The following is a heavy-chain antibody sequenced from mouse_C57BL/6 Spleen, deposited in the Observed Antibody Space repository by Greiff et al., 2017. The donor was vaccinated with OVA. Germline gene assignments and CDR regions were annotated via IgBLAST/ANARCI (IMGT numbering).Heavy chain of an antibody. D-gene: IGHD1-1*01. CDR1: GYTFTSYW. CDR2: IDPNSGGT. J-gene: IGHJ1*03. V-gene: IGHV1-72*01. CDR3: ASPITTVVNWYFDV. Sequence: QVQLQQPGAELVKPGASVKLSCKASGYTFTSYWMHWVKQRPGRGLEWIGRIDPNSGGTKYNEKFKSKATLTVDKPSSTAYMQLSSLTSEDCAVYYCASPITTVVNWYFDVWGTGTTVTVSS.